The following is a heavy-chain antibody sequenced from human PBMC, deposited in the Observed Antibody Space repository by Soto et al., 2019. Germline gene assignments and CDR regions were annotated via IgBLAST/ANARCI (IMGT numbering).Heavy chain of an antibody. Sequence: SVKVSCKASGGTFSSYAISWVRQAPGQGLEWMGGIIPIFGTANYAEKFQGRVTITADKSTSTAYMELSSLRSEDTAVYYCARDPTYYYDSSGYSVYYDYGMDVWGQGTTVNVSS. V-gene: IGHV1-69*06. D-gene: IGHD3-22*01. CDR2: IIPIFGTA. CDR3: ARDPTYYYDSSGYSVYYDYGMDV. CDR1: GGTFSSYA. J-gene: IGHJ6*02.